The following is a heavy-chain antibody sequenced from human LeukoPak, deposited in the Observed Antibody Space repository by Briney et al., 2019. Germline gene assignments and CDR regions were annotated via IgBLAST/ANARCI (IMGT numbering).Heavy chain of an antibody. CDR1: GLIVSSNY. J-gene: IGHJ3*02. CDR2: IWYDGSNK. D-gene: IGHD3-22*01. V-gene: IGHV3-33*08. CDR3: ASFATDSSGYYKLDAFDI. Sequence: GGSLRLSCAASGLIVSSNYMSWVRQAPGKGLEWVAGIWYDGSNKYYADSVKGRFTISRDNSKNTLYLQMNSLRAEDTAVYYCASFATDSSGYYKLDAFDIWGQGTMVTVSS.